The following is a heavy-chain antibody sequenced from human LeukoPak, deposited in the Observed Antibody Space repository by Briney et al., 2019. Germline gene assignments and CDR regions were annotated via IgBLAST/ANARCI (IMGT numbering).Heavy chain of an antibody. CDR3: ARRRIFDY. CDR1: GGSISSSNSY. V-gene: IGHV4-39*01. Sequence: SETLSLTCTVSGGSISSSNSYWGWIRQPPGKGLEWIGSIYYSGSTYYNPSLKSRVTISVDTSKNQFSLKLSSVTAADTAVYYCARRRIFDYWGQGTLVTVSS. CDR2: IYYSGST. J-gene: IGHJ4*02. D-gene: IGHD2-15*01.